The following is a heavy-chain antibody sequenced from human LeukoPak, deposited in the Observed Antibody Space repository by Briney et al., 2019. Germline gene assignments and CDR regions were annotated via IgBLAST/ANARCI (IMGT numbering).Heavy chain of an antibody. CDR3: ARGYDSSGVDY. CDR1: GGSISSYY. D-gene: IGHD3-22*01. V-gene: IGHV4-4*07. J-gene: IGHJ4*02. CDR2: IYASGST. Sequence: SETLSLTCTVSGGSISSYYWSWIRQPAGKGLEWIGRIYASGSTNYNPSLKSRVTMSADTSKNQFSLKLSSVTAAGTAVYYCARGYDSSGVDYWGQGTLVTVSS.